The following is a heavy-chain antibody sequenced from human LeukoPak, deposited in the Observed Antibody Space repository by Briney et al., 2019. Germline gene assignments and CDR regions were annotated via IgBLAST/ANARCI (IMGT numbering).Heavy chain of an antibody. CDR3: ARLPTFYYDSSHYHYDY. D-gene: IGHD3-22*01. V-gene: IGHV3-23*01. Sequence: GGSLRLSCAASGFTFSSYAMSWVRQAPGKGLEWASSISGSGPSTDYADSVKGRLTISRDKSKNTLYLQMNSLRAEDTAVYYCARLPTFYYDSSHYHYDYWGQGTLVTVSS. CDR2: ISGSGPST. CDR1: GFTFSSYA. J-gene: IGHJ4*02.